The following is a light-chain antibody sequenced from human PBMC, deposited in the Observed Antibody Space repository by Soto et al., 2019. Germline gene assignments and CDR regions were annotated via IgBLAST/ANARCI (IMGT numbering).Light chain of an antibody. J-gene: IGLJ1*01. Sequence: QSVLTQPASVSGSPGQSITFSCTGTSSDVGSYDYVSWHQQHPGKAPKLIIYDVNNRPSGVPSRFSGSKSGNTASLIISGLQTEDEADYYCCAHSTSGTHVFGTGTKVTVL. CDR2: DVN. CDR1: SSDVGSYDY. V-gene: IGLV2-14*03. CDR3: CAHSTSGTHV.